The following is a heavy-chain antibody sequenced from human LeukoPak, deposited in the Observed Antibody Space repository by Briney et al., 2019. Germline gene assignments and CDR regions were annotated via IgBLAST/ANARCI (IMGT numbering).Heavy chain of an antibody. Sequence: PSETLSLTCTVSGGSISSYYWSWLRQPPGKGLEWIGYIYYSGSTNYNPSLKSRVTISVDTSKNQFSLKLSSVTAADTAVYYCARAGVAAAVDYWGQGTLVTVSS. J-gene: IGHJ4*02. CDR3: ARAGVAAAVDY. CDR1: GGSISSYY. D-gene: IGHD6-13*01. V-gene: IGHV4-59*01. CDR2: IYYSGST.